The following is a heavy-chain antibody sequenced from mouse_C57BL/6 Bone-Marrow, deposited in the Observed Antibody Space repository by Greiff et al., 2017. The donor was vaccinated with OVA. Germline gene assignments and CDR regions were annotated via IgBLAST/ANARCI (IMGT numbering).Heavy chain of an antibody. Sequence: SFNISFPSSFSLFTLYSIPFFHHLPLHLLYFILFIYPLIFNTKYNENFNVKATLTADTSSSTAYMQLSSLTSEDSAVYYCARSYDYGGGSWFAYWGQGTLVTVSA. V-gene: IGHV1-66*01. CDR3: ARSYDYGGGSWFAY. CDR2: IYPLIFNT. J-gene: IGHJ3*01. D-gene: IGHD2-4*01. CDR1: FSLFTLYS.